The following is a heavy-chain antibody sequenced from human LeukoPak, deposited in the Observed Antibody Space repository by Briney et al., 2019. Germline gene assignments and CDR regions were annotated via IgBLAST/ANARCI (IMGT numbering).Heavy chain of an antibody. CDR3: ARDWYYYDSSGYYRAEYFQH. V-gene: IGHV3-30-3*01. J-gene: IGHJ1*01. Sequence: GGSLRLSCAASGFTFSSYAMHWVRQAPGKGLEWVAVISYDGSNKYYADSVKGRFTISRDNSKNTLYLQMNSLRAEDTAVYYCARDWYYYDSSGYYRAEYFQHWGQGTLVTVSS. CDR2: ISYDGSNK. D-gene: IGHD3-22*01. CDR1: GFTFSSYA.